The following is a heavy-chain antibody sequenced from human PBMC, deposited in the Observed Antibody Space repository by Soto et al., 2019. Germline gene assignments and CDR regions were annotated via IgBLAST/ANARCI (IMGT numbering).Heavy chain of an antibody. CDR1: GFTFSSYS. J-gene: IGHJ3*02. CDR2: ISGGGDVT. V-gene: IGHV3-23*01. Sequence: GGSLRLSCAASGFTFSSYSMSWVRQTPGKGLEWVSAISGGGDVTYYADSVKGRFTISRDNSKNTLYLQMNSLRAEDTAVYYCAYCSGGSCYSGAFDIWGPGTMVTVSS. CDR3: AYCSGGSCYSGAFDI. D-gene: IGHD2-15*01.